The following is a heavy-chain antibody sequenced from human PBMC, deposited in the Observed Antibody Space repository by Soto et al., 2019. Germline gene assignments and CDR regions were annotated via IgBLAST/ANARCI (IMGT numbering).Heavy chain of an antibody. CDR3: ARRDRSGYSYWLDT. D-gene: IGHD3-22*01. Sequence: QVQLQESGPGLVKPSQTLSLTCTVSGGSISDGYYWSWIRQHPGKGLEWIGSISCSGSTSYNPSLKSRLTISVDRSKSQFSLNLSSVTAADTAVYYCARRDRSGYSYWLDTWGQGTLVTVSS. J-gene: IGHJ5*02. CDR1: GGSISDGYY. V-gene: IGHV4-31*03. CDR2: ISCSGST.